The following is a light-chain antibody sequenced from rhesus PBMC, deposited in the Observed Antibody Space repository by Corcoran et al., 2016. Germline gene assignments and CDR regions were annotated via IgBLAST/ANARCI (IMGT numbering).Light chain of an antibody. J-gene: IGKJ1*01. CDR2: ELS. V-gene: IGKV2-104*01. Sequence: DIVMTQTPLSLPVTLGEPASISCRPSQSLFDREDGNIYLEWYLQKPGQFPQLLIFELSKRASGVPDRFSGRWSDTDCTLKISRLESWDVGVSSCVQALEMLTFGQGTKVEIK. CDR1: QSLFDREDGNIY. CDR3: VQALEMLT.